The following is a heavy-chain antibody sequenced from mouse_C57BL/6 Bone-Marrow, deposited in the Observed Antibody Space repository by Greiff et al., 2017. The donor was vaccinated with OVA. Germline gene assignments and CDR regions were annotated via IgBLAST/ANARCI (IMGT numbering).Heavy chain of an antibody. CDR2: IYPGNSDT. CDR1: GYTFTSYW. V-gene: IGHV1-5*01. J-gene: IGHJ3*01. D-gene: IGHD1-1*01. CDR3: TGGIYYYGTPAY. Sequence: VQLQQSGTVLARPGASVKMSCKTSGYTFTSYWMHWVKQRPGQGLEWIGAIYPGNSDTSYNQKFKGKAKLTAFTSASTAYMELSSLTNEDSAVYYCTGGIYYYGTPAYWGQGTLVTVSA.